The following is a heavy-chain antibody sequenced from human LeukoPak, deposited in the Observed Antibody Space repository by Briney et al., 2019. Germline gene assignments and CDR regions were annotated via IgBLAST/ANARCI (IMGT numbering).Heavy chain of an antibody. J-gene: IGHJ4*02. CDR3: AADGITTSDFDY. V-gene: IGHV1-69*13. CDR1: GGTFSSYA. D-gene: IGHD1-1*01. Sequence: ASVKVSCKASGGTFSSYAISWVRQAPGQGLEWMGGIIPIFGTANYAQKFQGRVTITADESTSTAYMELSSLRSEDTAVYYCAADGITTSDFDYWGQGTLVTVSS. CDR2: IIPIFGTA.